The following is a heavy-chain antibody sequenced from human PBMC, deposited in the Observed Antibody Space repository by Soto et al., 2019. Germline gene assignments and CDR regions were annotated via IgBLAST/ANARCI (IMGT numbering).Heavy chain of an antibody. CDR1: GFTFSSYA. J-gene: IGHJ6*02. CDR2: ISGAGGNT. Sequence: GGSLRLSCAASGFTFSSYAMSWVRQAPGKVLEWVSAISGAGGNTYYADSVKGRFTISRDNSQKTLYLQMHNLRAEDTAVYYCAKGVAYCGGDCFSGYYYPMDVWGQGTTVNVSS. D-gene: IGHD2-21*02. CDR3: AKGVAYCGGDCFSGYYYPMDV. V-gene: IGHV3-23*01.